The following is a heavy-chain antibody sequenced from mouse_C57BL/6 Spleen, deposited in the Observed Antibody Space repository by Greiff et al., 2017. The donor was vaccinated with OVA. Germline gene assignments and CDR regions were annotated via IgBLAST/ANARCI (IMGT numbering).Heavy chain of an antibody. Sequence: EVQLQQSGPELVKPGASVKISCKASGYTFTDYYMNWVKQSHGKSLEWIGDINPNNGGTSYNQKFKGKATLTVDKSSSTAYMELRSLTSEDSAVYYCGYYYGSSYAMDYWGQGTSVTVSS. V-gene: IGHV1-26*01. CDR3: GYYYGSSYAMDY. J-gene: IGHJ4*01. CDR1: GYTFTDYY. D-gene: IGHD1-1*01. CDR2: INPNNGGT.